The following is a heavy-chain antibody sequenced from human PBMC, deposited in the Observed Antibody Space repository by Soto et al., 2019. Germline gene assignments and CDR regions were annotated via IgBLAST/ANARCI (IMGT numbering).Heavy chain of an antibody. CDR3: ARARRGAFDY. CDR1: GFTFSTYS. D-gene: IGHD3-10*01. CDR2: ISNNGDST. Sequence: GGSLRLSCEASGFTFSTYSMHWVRQVPGKGLEYVSSISNNGDSTYYVDSVKGRFTISRDNSKNTLYLQMGSLTAEDTAVYYCARARRGAFDYWGQGTLVTVSS. J-gene: IGHJ4*02. V-gene: IGHV3-64*02.